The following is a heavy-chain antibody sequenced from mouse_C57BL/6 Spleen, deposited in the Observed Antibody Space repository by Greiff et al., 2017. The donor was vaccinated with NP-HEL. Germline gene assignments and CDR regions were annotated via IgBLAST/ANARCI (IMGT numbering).Heavy chain of an antibody. Sequence: QVQLQQPGAELVMPGASVKLSCKASGYTFTSYWMHWVKQRPGQGLEWIGEIDPSDSYTNYNQKFKGKSTLAVDKSSSTAYMQLSSLTSEDSAVYYCARYYSRGAYYAMDYWGQGTSVTVSS. CDR1: GYTFTSYW. CDR2: IDPSDSYT. D-gene: IGHD2-12*01. V-gene: IGHV1-69*01. J-gene: IGHJ4*01. CDR3: ARYYSRGAYYAMDY.